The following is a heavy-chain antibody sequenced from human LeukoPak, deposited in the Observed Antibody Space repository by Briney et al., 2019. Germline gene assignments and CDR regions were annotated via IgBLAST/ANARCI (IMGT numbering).Heavy chain of an antibody. J-gene: IGHJ4*02. Sequence: PGGSLRLSCAASGFTFSSYAMHWVRQAPGKGLEWVAVISYDGSNKYYADSVKGRFTISRDNSKNTLYLQMNSLRAEDTAVYYCARGSVFTMVRGVPLDYWGQGTLVTVSS. CDR1: GFTFSSYA. CDR3: ARGSVFTMVRGVPLDY. D-gene: IGHD3-10*01. V-gene: IGHV3-30-3*01. CDR2: ISYDGSNK.